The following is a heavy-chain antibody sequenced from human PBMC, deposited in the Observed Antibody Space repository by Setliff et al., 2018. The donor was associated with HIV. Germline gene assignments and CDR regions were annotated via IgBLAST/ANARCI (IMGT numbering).Heavy chain of an antibody. J-gene: IGHJ5*02. CDR1: GYDFTAYA. D-gene: IGHD2-8*02. CDR3: ARYAASGTGWFDP. Sequence: SVKVSCKASGYDFTAYAISWVRQAPGQGLEWMGRIGGDNANIKFAQSFQGRVTMATDTSTNTAYLELTSLRSDDTAVYYCARYAASGTGWFDPWGQGTQVTVSS. V-gene: IGHV1-18*01. CDR2: IGGDNANI.